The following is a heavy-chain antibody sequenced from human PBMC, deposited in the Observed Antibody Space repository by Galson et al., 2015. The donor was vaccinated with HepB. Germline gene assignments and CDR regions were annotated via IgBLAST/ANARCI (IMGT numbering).Heavy chain of an antibody. J-gene: IGHJ3*02. CDR2: FDPEDGET. D-gene: IGHD2-15*01. CDR1: GYTLTELS. CDR3: ATGWIGCSGGSCYFPDAFDI. V-gene: IGHV1-24*01. Sequence: SVKVSCKVSGYTLTELSMHWVRQAPGKGLEWMGGFDPEDGETIYAQKFQGRVTMTEDTSTDTAYMELNSLRSEDTAVYYCATGWIGCSGGSCYFPDAFDIWGQGTMVTVSS.